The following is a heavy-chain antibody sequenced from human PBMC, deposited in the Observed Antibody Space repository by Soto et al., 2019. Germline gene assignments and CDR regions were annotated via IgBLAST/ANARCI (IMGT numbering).Heavy chain of an antibody. J-gene: IGHJ4*02. V-gene: IGHV4-30-4*01. CDR3: ARVPSGDKVDY. Sequence: QVQLQESGPGLVKPSQTLSLTCTVSGGSISSNDYCWSWIRQPPDRGLEWIGHIYDGGPTSSNPSLKSRITISVDTSKTRFSLKMNSVSAADTAVYYCARVPSGDKVDYWGQGILVTVSS. CDR2: IYDGGPT. CDR1: GGSISSNDYC. D-gene: IGHD7-27*01.